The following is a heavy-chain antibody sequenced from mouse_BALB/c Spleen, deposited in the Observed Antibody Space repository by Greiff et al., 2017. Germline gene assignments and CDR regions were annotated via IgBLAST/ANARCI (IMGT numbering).Heavy chain of an antibody. CDR2: ISYSGST. J-gene: IGHJ4*01. D-gene: IGHD1-1*01. CDR1: GYSITSDYA. CDR3: ARGPDGSSYAMDY. V-gene: IGHV3-2*02. Sequence: VQLKESGPGLVKPSQSLSLTCTVTGYSITSDYAWNWIRQFPGNKLEWMGYISYSGSTSYNPSLKSRISITRDTSKNQFFLQLNSVSTEDTATYYCARGPDGSSYAMDYWGQGTSVTVSS.